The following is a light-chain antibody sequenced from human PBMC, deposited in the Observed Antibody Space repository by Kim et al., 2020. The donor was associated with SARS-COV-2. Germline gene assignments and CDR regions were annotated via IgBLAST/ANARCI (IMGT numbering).Light chain of an antibody. CDR2: GAS. CDR1: QSVSSN. J-gene: IGKJ2*01. V-gene: IGKV3-15*01. Sequence: SVSPGERATLSCRASQSVSSNLAWYQQKPGQAPRLLIYGASTRATGIPARFSGSGSGTEFTLTISSPQSEDFAVYYCQQYNNWPYTFGQGTKLEI. CDR3: QQYNNWPYT.